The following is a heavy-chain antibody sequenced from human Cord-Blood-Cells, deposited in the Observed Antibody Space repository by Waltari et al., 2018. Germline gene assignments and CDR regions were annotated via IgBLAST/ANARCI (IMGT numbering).Heavy chain of an antibody. D-gene: IGHD3-3*01. CDR3: AAYDFWSGYYMGY. CDR1: GGSITSYS. J-gene: IGHJ4*02. CDR2: IYTSGST. Sequence: QVQLQESGPGLVKPSETLSLPRKVSGGSITSYSWSWIRPPAGKGLEWIGRIYTSGSTNYNPSLKSRVTMSVDTSKNQFSLKLSSVTAADTAVYYCAAYDFWSGYYMGYWGQGTLVTVSS. V-gene: IGHV4-4*07.